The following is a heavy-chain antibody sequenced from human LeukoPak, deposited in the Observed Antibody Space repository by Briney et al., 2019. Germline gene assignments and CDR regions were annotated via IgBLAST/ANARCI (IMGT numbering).Heavy chain of an antibody. Sequence: SVKVSCKTSGFTFRTSAIQWVRQARGQRLEWIGWTVVGRGETKYAQDLQGRVTITTDMSTSTAYLELSGLRSEDTAVYYCAAERYDGPCCWCDPWGQGTLVTVSS. CDR3: AAERYDGPCCWCDP. CDR1: GFTFRTSA. D-gene: IGHD1-14*01. V-gene: IGHV1-58*02. CDR2: TVVGRGET. J-gene: IGHJ5*02.